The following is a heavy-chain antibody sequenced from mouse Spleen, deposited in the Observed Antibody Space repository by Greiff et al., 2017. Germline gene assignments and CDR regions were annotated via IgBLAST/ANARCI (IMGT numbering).Heavy chain of an antibody. CDR1: GYTFTEYT. CDR3: ARHEGGGYYGNYLAWFAY. V-gene: IGHV1-62-2*01. Sequence: QVQLQQSGAELVKPGASVKLSCKASGYTFTEYTIHWVKQRSGQGLEWIGWFYPGSGSIKYNEKFKDKATLTADKSSSTVYMELSRLTSEDSAVYFCARHEGGGYYGNYLAWFAYWGQGTLVTVSA. J-gene: IGHJ3*01. CDR2: FYPGSGSI. D-gene: IGHD2-1*01.